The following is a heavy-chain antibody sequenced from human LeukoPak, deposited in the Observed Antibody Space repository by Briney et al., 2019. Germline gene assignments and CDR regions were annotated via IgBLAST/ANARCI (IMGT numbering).Heavy chain of an antibody. CDR1: GYTFTSYG. J-gene: IGHJ6*03. Sequence: ASVKVSCKASGYTFTSYGISWVRQAPGQGFEWMGWMNPNSGNTGYAQKFQGRVTITRNTSISTAYMELSSLRSEDTAVYYCARVKAYYYYYYMDVWGKGTTVTVSS. CDR2: MNPNSGNT. CDR3: ARVKAYYYYYYMDV. V-gene: IGHV1-8*03.